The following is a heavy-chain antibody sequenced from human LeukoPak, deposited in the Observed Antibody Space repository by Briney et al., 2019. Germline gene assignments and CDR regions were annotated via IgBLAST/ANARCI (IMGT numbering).Heavy chain of an antibody. CDR1: GGSISTYY. V-gene: IGHV4-4*07. CDR2: IYSTGRIYTSGRT. D-gene: IGHD1-26*01. CDR3: GRDRRGGSYQTYYYYYMDV. J-gene: IGHJ6*03. Sequence: PSETLSLTCTVSGGSISTYYWSWMRQPAGKGLEWIGRIYSTGRIYTSGRTNYNPSLKNRVTMSVDTSKNQFSLRLTSVTAADTAVYYCGRDRRGGSYQTYYYYYMDVWGKGTTVTVSS.